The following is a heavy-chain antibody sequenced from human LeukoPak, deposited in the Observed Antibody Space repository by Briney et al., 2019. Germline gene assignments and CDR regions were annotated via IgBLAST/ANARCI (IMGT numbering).Heavy chain of an antibody. V-gene: IGHV3-9*01. CDR2: ISWNSGSI. J-gene: IGHJ4*02. Sequence: GRSLRLSCAASGFTFDDYAMHWVRQAPGKGLEWVSGISWNSGSIGYADSVKGRFTISRDNAKNSRYLQMNSLRAEDTALYYGAKGDEWELRSGIFDYWGQGTLVTVSS. CDR3: AKGDEWELRSGIFDY. D-gene: IGHD1-26*01. CDR1: GFTFDDYA.